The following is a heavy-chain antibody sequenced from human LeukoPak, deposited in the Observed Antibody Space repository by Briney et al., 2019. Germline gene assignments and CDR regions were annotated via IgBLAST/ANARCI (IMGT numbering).Heavy chain of an antibody. CDR1: GFTFSSYG. V-gene: IGHV3-30*02. CDR3: AKDDLKRYDFWSGYNYYYMDV. CDR2: IRYDGSNK. Sequence: GGSLRLSCAASGFTFSSYGMHWVRQAPGKGLEWVAFIRYDGSNKYYADSVKGRFTISRDNSKNTLYLQMNSLGAEDTAVYYCAKDDLKRYDFWSGYNYYYMDVWGKGTTVTVSS. D-gene: IGHD3-3*01. J-gene: IGHJ6*03.